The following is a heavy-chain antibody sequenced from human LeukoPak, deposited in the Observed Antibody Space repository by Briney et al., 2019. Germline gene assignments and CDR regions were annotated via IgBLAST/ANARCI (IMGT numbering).Heavy chain of an antibody. J-gene: IGHJ3*02. CDR3: ARDPAYDAFDI. Sequence: PGGSLRLSCAASGFTVSSKYMSWVRQAPGKGLEWVANIKRDGSEKYYVDSVKGRFTISRDNAKNSLYLQINSLRAEDTAVYYCARDPAYDAFDIWGQGTMVTVSS. V-gene: IGHV3-7*04. CDR1: GFTVSSKY. CDR2: IKRDGSEK.